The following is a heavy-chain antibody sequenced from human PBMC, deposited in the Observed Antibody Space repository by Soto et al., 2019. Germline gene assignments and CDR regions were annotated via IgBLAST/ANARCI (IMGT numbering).Heavy chain of an antibody. CDR1: GYTFTDYG. CDR3: ARSSQIDFWSGYYYFFDY. D-gene: IGHD3-3*01. CDR2: STAFNGNT. Sequence: QVHLVQSGAEVEKPGASVKVSCKASGYTFTDYGISWVRQAPGQGLQWMGWSTAFNGNTKYAQQFQGRVTMTTDTSTSTAYMELRSVESDDTAVYYCARSSQIDFWSGYYYFFDYWGQGTLVTVSS. J-gene: IGHJ4*02. V-gene: IGHV1-18*01.